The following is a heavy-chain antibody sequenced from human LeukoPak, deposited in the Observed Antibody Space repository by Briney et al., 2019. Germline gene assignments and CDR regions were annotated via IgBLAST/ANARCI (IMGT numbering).Heavy chain of an antibody. J-gene: IGHJ4*02. CDR3: ARARRYSSGWAFDY. Sequence: SETLSLTCAVYGGSFSSYYWSWIRQPAGKGLEWIGRIYTSGSTNYNPSLKSRVTMSVDTSKNQFSLKLSSVTAADTAVYYCARARRYSSGWAFDYWGQGTLVTVSS. CDR1: GGSFSSYY. CDR2: IYTSGST. D-gene: IGHD6-19*01. V-gene: IGHV4-59*10.